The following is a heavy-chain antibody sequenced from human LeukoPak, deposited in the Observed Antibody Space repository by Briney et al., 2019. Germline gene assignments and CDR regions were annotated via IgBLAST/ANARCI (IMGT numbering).Heavy chain of an antibody. V-gene: IGHV3-23*01. D-gene: IGHD6-19*01. Sequence: GGSLRLSCAASGFTFSIYAMTWVRQAPGRGLEWVSVISDNGDDTHYADSVEGRFTISRDNSENTLFLQMNSLTAEDTALYYCARGERGRSWSQNLDWWGLGTLVTVSP. CDR1: GFTFSIYA. CDR3: ARGERGRSWSQNLDW. J-gene: IGHJ4*02. CDR2: ISDNGDDT.